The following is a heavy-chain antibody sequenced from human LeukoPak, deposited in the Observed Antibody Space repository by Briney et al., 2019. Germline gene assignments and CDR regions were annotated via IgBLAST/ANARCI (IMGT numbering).Heavy chain of an antibody. D-gene: IGHD6-19*01. J-gene: IGHJ2*01. Sequence: SETLSLTCVVSGDSISRSTSYWGWIRQPPGKGLEWIGNVFTTGSTYYNPSLRRRASISIDTSQSHLSLKLSSVTAADTAVYYCSRKKGEQWLVLSWYFDLWGRGTLVTVSS. CDR1: GDSISRSTSY. CDR3: SRKKGEQWLVLSWYFDL. V-gene: IGHV4-39*07. CDR2: VFTTGST.